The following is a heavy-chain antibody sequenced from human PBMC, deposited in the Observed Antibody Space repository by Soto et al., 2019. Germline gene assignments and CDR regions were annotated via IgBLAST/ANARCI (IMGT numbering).Heavy chain of an antibody. CDR1: GITVSHNY. CDR3: VRPRPSGENYGTDV. J-gene: IGHJ6*02. V-gene: IGHV3-53*01. D-gene: IGHD3-10*01. CDR2: LYTEGTT. Sequence: PGGSLRLSCVASGITVSHNYMACVRQAPEMGLEWVSILYTEGTTYYADSVKGRFTISRDSSKNTLFLQMNSLRAAATPVYYCVRPRPSGENYGTDVWGQGTTVTVSS.